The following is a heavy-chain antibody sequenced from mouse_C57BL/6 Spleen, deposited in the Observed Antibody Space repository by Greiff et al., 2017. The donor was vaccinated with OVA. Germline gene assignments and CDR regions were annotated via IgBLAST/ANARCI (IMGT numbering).Heavy chain of an antibody. D-gene: IGHD4-1*01. V-gene: IGHV5-16*01. Sequence: DVKLVESEGGLVQPGSSMKLSCTASGFTFSDYYMAWVRQVPEKGLEWVANINYDGSSTYYLDSLKSRFIISRDNAKNILYLQMSSLKSEDTATYYCAREGGNWDFDYWGQGTTLTVSS. J-gene: IGHJ2*01. CDR2: INYDGSST. CDR3: AREGGNWDFDY. CDR1: GFTFSDYY.